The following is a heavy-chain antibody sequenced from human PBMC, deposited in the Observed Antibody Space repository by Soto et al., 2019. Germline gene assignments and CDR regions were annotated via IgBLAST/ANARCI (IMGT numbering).Heavy chain of an antibody. CDR3: AKEGLHPYYWALGSEWSDYYGMDV. D-gene: IGHD3-10*01. Sequence: GGSLRLSCAASGSTFSSYAMSWVRQAPGKGLEWVSAISGSGGSTYYADSVKGRFTISRDNSKNTLYLQMNSLRAEDTAVYYCAKEGLHPYYWALGSEWSDYYGMDVWGQGTTVTVSS. CDR2: ISGSGGST. J-gene: IGHJ6*02. V-gene: IGHV3-23*01. CDR1: GSTFSSYA.